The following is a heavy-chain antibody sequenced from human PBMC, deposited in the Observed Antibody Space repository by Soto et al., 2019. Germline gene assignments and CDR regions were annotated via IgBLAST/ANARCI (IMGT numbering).Heavy chain of an antibody. CDR3: ARARTPSPPNRIAVVQSAIYY. V-gene: IGHV1-2*02. CDR2: INPNSGGT. Sequence: QVQLVQSGAEVKKPGASVKVSCKASGYTFTGYYMHWVRQAPGQGLEWMGWINPNSGGTNFAQKFQGRVTMTRDTSISTAYMELSRLTSADTAMYYCARARTPSPPNRIAVVQSAIYYCGQGTLVSVSS. CDR1: GYTFTGYY. D-gene: IGHD2-2*02. J-gene: IGHJ4*02.